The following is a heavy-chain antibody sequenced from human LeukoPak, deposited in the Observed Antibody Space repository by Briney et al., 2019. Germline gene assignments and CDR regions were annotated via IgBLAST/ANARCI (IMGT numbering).Heavy chain of an antibody. J-gene: IGHJ5*02. CDR3: AREKRVAGSRGGFDP. V-gene: IGHV1-2*02. CDR1: GYTFTGYY. CDR2: INPNSGGT. D-gene: IGHD6-19*01. Sequence: SVKVSCKASGYTFTGYYMHWVRQAPGQGLEWMGWINPNSGGTNFAQKFQGRVTMTRDTSISTAYMELSRLRSDDTAVYYCAREKRVAGSRGGFDPWGQGTLVTVSS.